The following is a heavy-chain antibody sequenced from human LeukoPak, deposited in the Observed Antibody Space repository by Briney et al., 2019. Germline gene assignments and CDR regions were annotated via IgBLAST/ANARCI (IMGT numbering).Heavy chain of an antibody. V-gene: IGHV4-38-2*02. CDR1: GYSISSGYY. D-gene: IGHD3-22*01. CDR3: TRGSIAYYYMDV. CDR2: IYHSGST. J-gene: IGHJ6*03. Sequence: SETLSLTCTVSGYSISSGYYWGWIRPPPGKGLEWIGSIYHSGSTYYNLSLKSRVTISVETSKNQFSLKLSSVTAADTAVYYCTRGSIAYYYMDVWGKGTTVTISS.